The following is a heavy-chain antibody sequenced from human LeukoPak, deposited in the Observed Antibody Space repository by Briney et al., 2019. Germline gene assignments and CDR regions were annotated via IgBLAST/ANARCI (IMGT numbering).Heavy chain of an antibody. Sequence: TSETLSVTCTVSGGSISSYYWSWIRQPPGKGLEWIGNIYYSGSTNYNPSLKSRVTISVDTSKNQFSLKLSSVTAADTAVYYCASHTVMVSWGQGTLVTVSS. J-gene: IGHJ5*02. CDR1: GGSISSYY. V-gene: IGHV4-59*01. CDR3: ASHTVMVS. D-gene: IGHD5-18*01. CDR2: IYYSGST.